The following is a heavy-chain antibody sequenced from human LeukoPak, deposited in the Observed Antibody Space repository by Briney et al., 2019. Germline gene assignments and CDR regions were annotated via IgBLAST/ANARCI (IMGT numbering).Heavy chain of an antibody. CDR3: ARGSYYDSSGYYYYYYMDV. V-gene: IGHV4-39*07. CDR2: INHSGST. D-gene: IGHD3-22*01. Sequence: SETLSLTCTVSGGSISSSSYYWGWIRQPPGKGLEWIGEINHSGSTNYNPSLKSRVTISVDTSKNQFSLKLSSVTAADTAVYYCARGSYYDSSGYYYYYYMDVWGKGTTVTVSS. J-gene: IGHJ6*03. CDR1: GGSISSSSYY.